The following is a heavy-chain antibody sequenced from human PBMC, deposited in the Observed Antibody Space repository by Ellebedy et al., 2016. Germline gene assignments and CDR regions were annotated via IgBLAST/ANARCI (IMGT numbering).Heavy chain of an antibody. J-gene: IGHJ4*02. D-gene: IGHD5-24*01. V-gene: IGHV1-18*04. CDR3: ARVGETPTTRCFGY. Sequence: ASVKVSCXASGYTLTSYGISWVRQAPGQGLEWMGWISAYTGNTNYAQKLQGRVTMTTDTSTSTAYMELRSLRSGDTAVYYCARVGETPTTRCFGYWGQGTLVTVSS. CDR2: ISAYTGNT. CDR1: GYTLTSYG.